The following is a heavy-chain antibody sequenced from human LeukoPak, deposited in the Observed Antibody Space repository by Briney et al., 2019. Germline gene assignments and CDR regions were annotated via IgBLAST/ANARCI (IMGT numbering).Heavy chain of an antibody. CDR3: ARSISSGWYDAFDI. CDR1: GGSISSGGYY. CDR2: IYYSGST. V-gene: IGHV4-31*03. D-gene: IGHD6-19*01. Sequence: PSQTLSLTCTVSGGSISSGGYYWSWIRQHPGKGLEWIGYIYYSGSTYCNPSLKSRVTISVDTSKNQFSLKLSSVTAADTAVYYCARSISSGWYDAFDIWGQGTMVTVSS. J-gene: IGHJ3*02.